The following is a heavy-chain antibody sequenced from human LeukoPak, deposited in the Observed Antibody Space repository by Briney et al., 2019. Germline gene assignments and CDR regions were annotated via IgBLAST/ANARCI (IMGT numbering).Heavy chain of an antibody. J-gene: IGHJ5*02. V-gene: IGHV4-4*02. Sequence: SGTLSLTCAVSGGSISSSNWWSWVRQPPGKGLEWIGEIYHSGSTNYNPSLKSRVTISVDKSKNQFSLKLSSVTAADTAVYYCARVRDCSSTSCAPGDNWFDPWGQGTLVTVSS. CDR1: GGSISSSNW. CDR3: ARVRDCSSTSCAPGDNWFDP. CDR2: IYHSGST. D-gene: IGHD2-2*01.